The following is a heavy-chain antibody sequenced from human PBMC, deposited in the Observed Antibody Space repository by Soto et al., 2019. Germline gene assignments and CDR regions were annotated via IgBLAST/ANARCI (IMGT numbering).Heavy chain of an antibody. CDR2: IYWDDDK. D-gene: IGHD6-19*01. Sequence: SGPTLGTPPQTLTLPSTFLGSSLTTSGLGLGGIRHPPGKPLEWLALIYWDDDKRYSPSLKSRLTITKDTSKNQVVLTMTNMDPVDTATYYCAHRRGSGWYYYYYGMDVWGQGTTVTVSS. CDR3: AHRRGSGWYYYYYGMDV. V-gene: IGHV2-5*02. J-gene: IGHJ6*02. CDR1: GSSLTTSGLG.